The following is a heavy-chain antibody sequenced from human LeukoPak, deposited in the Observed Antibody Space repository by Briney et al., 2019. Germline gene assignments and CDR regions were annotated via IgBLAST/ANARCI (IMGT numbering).Heavy chain of an antibody. CDR1: GYTFTDYY. D-gene: IGHD3-10*01. J-gene: IGHJ6*02. CDR3: ARGAGSGAFYGMDV. Sequence: ASVKVSCKASGYTFTDYYMHWVRQAPGQGPEWMGWINPSSGGTNYAQKFQGWVTMTRDTSISTAYMELSRLRSDDTAVYYCARGAGSGAFYGMDVWGQGTTVTVSS. V-gene: IGHV1-2*04. CDR2: INPSSGGT.